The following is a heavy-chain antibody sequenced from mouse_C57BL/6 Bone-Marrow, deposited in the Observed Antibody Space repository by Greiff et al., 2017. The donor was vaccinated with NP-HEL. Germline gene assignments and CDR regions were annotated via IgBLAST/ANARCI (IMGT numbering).Heavy chain of an antibody. CDR3: QTGRFAY. Sequence: QVQLQQPGAELVRPGTSVKLSCKASGYTFTGYWMHWVKQRPGQGLEWIGVIDPSDSYTNYNQKFKGKATLTVDTSSSTAYMQLSSLTSEDSAVYYCQTGRFAYWGQGTLVTVSA. V-gene: IGHV1-59*01. CDR1: GYTFTGYW. CDR2: IDPSDSYT. D-gene: IGHD4-1*01. J-gene: IGHJ3*01.